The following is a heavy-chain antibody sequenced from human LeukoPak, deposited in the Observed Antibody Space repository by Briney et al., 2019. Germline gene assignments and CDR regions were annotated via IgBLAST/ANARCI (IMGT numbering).Heavy chain of an antibody. CDR1: TYTFTRYG. D-gene: IGHD3-9*01. J-gene: IGHJ6*03. Sequence: ASVKVSCKASTYTFTRYGISRVRQAPGQGLEWMGWISGYNGNTNYAQKFLGRVSMTADTATSTAYMELSSLRSEDTAIYYCATVQYALLPGYLNHMEVWGKGTTVTISS. CDR3: ATVQYALLPGYLNHMEV. V-gene: IGHV1-18*01. CDR2: ISGYNGNT.